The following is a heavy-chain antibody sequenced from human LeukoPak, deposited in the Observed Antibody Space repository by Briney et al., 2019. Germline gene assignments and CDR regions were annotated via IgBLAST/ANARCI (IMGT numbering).Heavy chain of an antibody. CDR3: AREVKWGFGKRFDP. Sequence: SETLSLTRAVSGDSISGYYWSWIRQPPGKGLEWIGYISDRGSTNYNPSLKSRVTISVDTSKNQFSLKVRSVTAADTAIYYCAREVKWGFGKRFDPWGQGTLVTVSS. CDR2: ISDRGST. V-gene: IGHV4-59*01. J-gene: IGHJ5*02. D-gene: IGHD3-10*01. CDR1: GDSISGYY.